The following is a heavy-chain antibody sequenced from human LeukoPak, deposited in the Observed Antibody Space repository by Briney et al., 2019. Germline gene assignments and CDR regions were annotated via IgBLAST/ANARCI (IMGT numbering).Heavy chain of an antibody. CDR1: GGSISSYY. V-gene: IGHV4-4*09. Sequence: PSETLSLTCTDSGGSISSYYWSWIRQPPGKGLEWIGYIYTSGSTNYNPSLKSRVTISVDTSKNQFSLKLSSVTAADTAVYYCARRGWEPHFDYWGQGTLVTVSS. J-gene: IGHJ4*02. CDR2: IYTSGST. D-gene: IGHD1-26*01. CDR3: ARRGWEPHFDY.